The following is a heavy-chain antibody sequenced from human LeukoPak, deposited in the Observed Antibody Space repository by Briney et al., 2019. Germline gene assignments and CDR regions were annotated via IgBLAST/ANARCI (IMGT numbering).Heavy chain of an antibody. CDR1: GFTFDSYA. J-gene: IGHJ4*02. CDR2: ISYDGSNK. V-gene: IGHV3-30*01. Sequence: GGSLRLSCAASGFTFDSYAMLWVRQAPGKGLEWVALISYDGSNKYYADSVKGRFTISRDNSKNTLYLQMNSLRAEDTAVYYCARPDYSNYEQYYFDYWGQGTLVTVSS. CDR3: ARPDYSNYEQYYFDY. D-gene: IGHD4-11*01.